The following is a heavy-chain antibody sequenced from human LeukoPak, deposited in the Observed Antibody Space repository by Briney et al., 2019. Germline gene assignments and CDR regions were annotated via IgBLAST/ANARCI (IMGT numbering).Heavy chain of an antibody. J-gene: IGHJ4*02. CDR1: GYTFTSYD. CDR2: INPNSGGT. Sequence: GASVKVSCKASGYTFTSYDINWVRQATGQGLEWMGWINPNSGGTNYAQKFQGRVTMTRDTSISTAYMELSRLRSDDTAVYYCARVKGYGGNSFDYWGQGTLVTVSS. CDR3: ARVKGYGGNSFDY. V-gene: IGHV1-2*02. D-gene: IGHD4-17*01.